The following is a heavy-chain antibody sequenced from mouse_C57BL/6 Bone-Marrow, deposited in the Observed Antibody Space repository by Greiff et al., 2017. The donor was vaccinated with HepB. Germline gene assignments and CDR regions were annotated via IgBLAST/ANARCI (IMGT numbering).Heavy chain of an antibody. CDR2: ISNGGGST. Sequence: EVLLVESGGGLVQPGGSLKLSCAASGFTFSDYYMYWVRQTPEKRLEWVAYISNGGGSTYYPDTLKGRFTISRDNAKNTLYLQMIRLKSEDTAMYYCARKGYPGSAWFAYWGQGTLVTVSA. D-gene: IGHD2-2*01. CDR1: GFTFSDYY. CDR3: ARKGYPGSAWFAY. V-gene: IGHV5-12*01. J-gene: IGHJ3*01.